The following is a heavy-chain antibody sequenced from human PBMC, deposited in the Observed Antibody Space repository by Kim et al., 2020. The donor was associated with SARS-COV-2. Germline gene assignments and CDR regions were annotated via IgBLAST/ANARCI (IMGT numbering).Heavy chain of an antibody. CDR3: AGDSDYSGSFFDY. J-gene: IGHJ4*03. CDR2: ISHHGRKK. V-gene: IGHV3-30*04. Sequence: GGSLRLSCAASGFIFEGHALHWVRQAPGKGLEWVAVISHHGRKKYYADSVKGRFTISRDNSKNTLYLQMNSLRVEDTAVYFCAGDSDYSGSFFDYWGLGT. D-gene: IGHD3-10*01. CDR1: GFIFEGHA.